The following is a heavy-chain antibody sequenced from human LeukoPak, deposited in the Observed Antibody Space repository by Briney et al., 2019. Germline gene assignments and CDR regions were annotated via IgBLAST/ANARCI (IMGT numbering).Heavy chain of an antibody. D-gene: IGHD1-7*01. CDR3: AKDGPYNWNSRGSYYFDH. J-gene: IGHJ4*02. Sequence: NASETLSLTCTVSGGSISSYYWSWIRQPPGKGLEWIGYIYYSGSTNYNPSLKSRVTISVDTSKNQFSLKLSSVTAADTAVYFCAKDGPYNWNSRGSYYFDHWGQGTLVTVSS. CDR2: IYYSGST. CDR1: GGSISSYY. V-gene: IGHV4-59*01.